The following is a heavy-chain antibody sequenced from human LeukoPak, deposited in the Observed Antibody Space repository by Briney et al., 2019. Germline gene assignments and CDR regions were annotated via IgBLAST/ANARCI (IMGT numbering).Heavy chain of an antibody. D-gene: IGHD3-22*01. CDR3: ARTYYYDSSGYSFDY. J-gene: IGHJ4*02. CDR2: IYYSGST. Sequence: PSQTLSLTCTVSGGSISSGGYYWSWIRQHPGKGLEWIGYIYYSGSTYYNPSLKSRVTMSVDTSKNQFSLKLSSVTAADTAVYYCARTYYYDSSGYSFDYWGQGTLVTVSS. CDR1: GGSISSGGYY. V-gene: IGHV4-31*03.